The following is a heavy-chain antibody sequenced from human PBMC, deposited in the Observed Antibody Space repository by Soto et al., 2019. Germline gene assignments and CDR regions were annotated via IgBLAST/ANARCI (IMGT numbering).Heavy chain of an antibody. CDR2: VSPSGTT. CDR3: ARDRGSYGMDV. Sequence: SETLSLTCTVSGDSISVGYYWSWIRQHPGKGLEWIGYVSPSGTTYYNPSLKSRVSISTDASKNQFSLEVSSVTAADTAVYYCARDRGSYGMDVWGQGTTVTVSS. J-gene: IGHJ6*02. V-gene: IGHV4-31*03. CDR1: GDSISVGYY.